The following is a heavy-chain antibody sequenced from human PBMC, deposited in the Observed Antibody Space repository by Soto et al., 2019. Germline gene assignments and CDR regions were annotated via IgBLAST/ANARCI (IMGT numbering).Heavy chain of an antibody. Sequence: EVQLVESGGGLVKPGGSLRLSCAASGFTFSSYSMNWVRQAPGKGLEWVSSISSSSSYIYYADSVKGRFTISRDNAKNSLYLQMNSLRAEDTAVYYCAREGRCSGGSCYLDYWGQGTLVTVSS. CDR1: GFTFSSYS. CDR2: ISSSSSYI. CDR3: AREGRCSGGSCYLDY. J-gene: IGHJ4*02. V-gene: IGHV3-21*01. D-gene: IGHD2-15*01.